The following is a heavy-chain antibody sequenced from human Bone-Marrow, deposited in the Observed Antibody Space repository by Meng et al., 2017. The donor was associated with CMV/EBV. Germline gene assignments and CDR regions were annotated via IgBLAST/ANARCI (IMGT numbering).Heavy chain of an antibody. V-gene: IGHV3-30-3*01. CDR1: GFIFSHYS. D-gene: IGHD5-24*01. CDR3: VRDFAATMVWAFHI. Sequence: GGSLRLSCAASGFIFSHYSMHWVRQAPGKGLEWVAVISYDGNNKFYADSVKGRFTISRDSSKKTLYLQMNSLGVEDTAVYYCVRDFAATMVWAFHIWGQGTMVTVSS. J-gene: IGHJ3*02. CDR2: ISYDGNNK.